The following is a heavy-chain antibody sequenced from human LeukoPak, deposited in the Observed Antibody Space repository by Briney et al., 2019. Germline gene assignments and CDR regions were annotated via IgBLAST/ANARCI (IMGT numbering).Heavy chain of an antibody. CDR1: SGSISSYH. D-gene: IGHD2-21*02. V-gene: IGHV4-4*07. CDR2: IYTSGST. J-gene: IGHJ3*02. CDR3: ARGDSTAFDI. Sequence: SETLSLTCSVSSGSISSYHWSWIRPPAGKGLEWIGRIYTSGSTNYNPSLKSRVTMSVDTSKNQFSLKLSSVTAADPAVYYCARGDSTAFDIWGQGTMVTVSS.